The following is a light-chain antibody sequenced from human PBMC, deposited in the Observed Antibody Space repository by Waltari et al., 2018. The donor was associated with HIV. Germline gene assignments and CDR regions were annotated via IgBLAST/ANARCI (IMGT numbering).Light chain of an antibody. CDR1: QSISSY. CDR2: AAS. J-gene: IGKJ4*01. CDR3: QQTYSTPLT. Sequence: DIQLTQSPSSLSASVGDRVPIPCRASQSISSYLNWYQQKPGKAPNLLIYAASSLQSGVPSRFSGGGSGTDFTLTISSLQPEDFATYYCQQTYSTPLTFGGGTKVEIK. V-gene: IGKV1-39*01.